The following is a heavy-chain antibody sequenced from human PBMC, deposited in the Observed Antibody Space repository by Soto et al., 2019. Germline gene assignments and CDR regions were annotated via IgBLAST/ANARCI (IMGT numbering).Heavy chain of an antibody. Sequence: GGSLRLSCVASGFNIRDHYMNWVRQAPGRGLEWVSYMSGSGSDVNYVDSVRGRFTMSRDNAQNSLFLQMNSLRAEDTAVYYCARTARLLDSWGPGTLVTVSS. V-gene: IGHV3-11*01. J-gene: IGHJ4*02. D-gene: IGHD2-21*01. CDR1: GFNIRDHY. CDR2: MSGSGSDV. CDR3: ARTARLLDS.